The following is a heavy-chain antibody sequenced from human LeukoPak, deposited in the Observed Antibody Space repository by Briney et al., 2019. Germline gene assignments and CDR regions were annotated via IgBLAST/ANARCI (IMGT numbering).Heavy chain of an antibody. J-gene: IGHJ4*02. CDR1: GFTFSSYW. CDR2: INGDESEK. Sequence: PGGSLRLSCAASGFTFSSYWMSWVRQAPGKGLEWVANINGDESEKYYVDSVRARFTISRDNAKNSLYLQMTSLRVDDTAIYYCSRGEGDDCWGQGTLVTVSS. CDR3: SRGEGDDC. D-gene: IGHD3-10*01. V-gene: IGHV3-7*01.